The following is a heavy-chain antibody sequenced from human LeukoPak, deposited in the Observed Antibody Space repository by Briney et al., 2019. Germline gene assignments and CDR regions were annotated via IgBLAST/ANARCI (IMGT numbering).Heavy chain of an antibody. Sequence: GGSMTLSCVGSAFNFRNYWMSWVRQAPGKELEWVANINEDGSKRFHADSVEGRFTISRDNGKKLMFLQMNNVRAEDTALYYCTTSNYGRRDFWGQRIPVTVSS. CDR1: AFNFRNYW. J-gene: IGHJ4*02. V-gene: IGHV3-7*01. D-gene: IGHD4-17*01. CDR3: TTSNYGRRDF. CDR2: INEDGSKR.